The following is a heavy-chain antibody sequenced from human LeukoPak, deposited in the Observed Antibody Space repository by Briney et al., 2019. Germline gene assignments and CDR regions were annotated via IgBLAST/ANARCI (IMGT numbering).Heavy chain of an antibody. D-gene: IGHD7-27*01. J-gene: IGHJ3*02. CDR3: ARELGGLYTFEI. Sequence: SETLSLTCTVSGDSINNHYWNWIRQPPGKGLEWIGHTSYSGSTNYNPSFKSRVTISLDTSKNQFSLKLNSVTAADTALYYRARELGGLYTFEIWGQGTLVTVSS. V-gene: IGHV4-59*11. CDR2: TSYSGST. CDR1: GDSINNHY.